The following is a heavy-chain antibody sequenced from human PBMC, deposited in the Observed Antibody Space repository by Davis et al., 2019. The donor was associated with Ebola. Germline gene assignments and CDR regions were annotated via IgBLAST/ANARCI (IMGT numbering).Heavy chain of an antibody. V-gene: IGHV4-61*01. J-gene: IGHJ5*02. CDR2: IYYSGST. D-gene: IGHD6-13*01. CDR1: GGSISSSSHY. CDR3: ARESKHRSRGQQLGGLGFDP. Sequence: PSETLSLTCTVSGGSISSSSHYWSWIRQPPGKGLEWIGYIYYSGSTNYNPSLKSRVTISVDTSKNQFSLKLSSVTAADTAVYYCARESKHRSRGQQLGGLGFDPWGQGTLVTVSS.